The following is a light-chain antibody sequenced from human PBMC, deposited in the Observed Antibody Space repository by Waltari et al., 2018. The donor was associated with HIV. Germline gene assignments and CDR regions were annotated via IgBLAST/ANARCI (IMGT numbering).Light chain of an antibody. V-gene: IGLV2-14*01. Sequence: QSALTQPASVSGSPGQSITISCTDSSSDMSTYNRVSWYQQCPGKAPKLIIYEVGNRPSGVSNRFSGSKSGNTASLTISGLQAEDEADYYCISYTTTNYYVFGPGTWVTVL. CDR2: EVG. CDR1: SSDMSTYNR. J-gene: IGLJ1*01. CDR3: ISYTTTNYYV.